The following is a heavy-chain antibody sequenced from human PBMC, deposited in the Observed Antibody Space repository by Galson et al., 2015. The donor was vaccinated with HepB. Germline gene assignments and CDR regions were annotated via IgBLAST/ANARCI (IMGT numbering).Heavy chain of an antibody. V-gene: IGHV3-49*03. CDR2: IRSKAYGGTT. Sequence: SLRLSCAASGFTFGDYAMSWFRQAPGKGLEWVGFIRSKAYGGTTEYAASVKGRFTISRDDSKSIAYLQMNSLKTEDTAVYYCTRDLRDSSGWLEDPHFDYWGQGTLVTVSS. CDR3: TRDLRDSSGWLEDPHFDY. J-gene: IGHJ4*02. CDR1: GFTFGDYA. D-gene: IGHD6-19*01.